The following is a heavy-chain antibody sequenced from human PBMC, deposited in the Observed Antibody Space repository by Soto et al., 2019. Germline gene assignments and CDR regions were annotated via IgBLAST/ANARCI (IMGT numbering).Heavy chain of an antibody. D-gene: IGHD6-25*01. CDR2: ISNSGSEI. Sequence: PGGSLRLSCAASGFTFNSYGMSWVRQAPGKGLEWVSSISNSGSEIFYAASVKGRFTISRDSSKNTLYLEMSSLRPEDTAVYYCVRRGYNWQFSDCWGQGTLVTVSS. CDR1: GFTFNSYG. CDR3: VRRGYNWQFSDC. J-gene: IGHJ4*02. V-gene: IGHV3-23*01.